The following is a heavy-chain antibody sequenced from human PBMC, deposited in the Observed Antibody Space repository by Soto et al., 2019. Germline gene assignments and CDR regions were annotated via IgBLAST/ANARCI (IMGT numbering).Heavy chain of an antibody. J-gene: IGHJ5*02. Sequence: GSLRLSCAASGFTFSSYSMNWVRQAPGKGLEWVSSISSSSSYIYYADSVKGRLTISRDNAKNSLYLQMNSLRAEDTAVYYCARREYSSSSRWFDPWGQGTLVTVSS. V-gene: IGHV3-21*01. CDR2: ISSSSSYI. CDR3: ARREYSSSSRWFDP. D-gene: IGHD6-6*01. CDR1: GFTFSSYS.